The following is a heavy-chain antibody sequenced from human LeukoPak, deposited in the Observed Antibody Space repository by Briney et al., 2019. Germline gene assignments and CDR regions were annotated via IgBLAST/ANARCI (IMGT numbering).Heavy chain of an antibody. D-gene: IGHD6-19*01. J-gene: IGHJ4*02. CDR1: GGTFSSYA. Sequence: SVKVSCKASGGTFSSYAISWVRQAPGQGLEWMGGIIPIFGTANYAQKFQGRVTITADESTSTAYMELSSLRSEDTAVYYCATDHPGIAVAGYVGTFDYWGQGTLVTVSS. CDR2: IIPIFGTA. V-gene: IGHV1-69*13. CDR3: ATDHPGIAVAGYVGTFDY.